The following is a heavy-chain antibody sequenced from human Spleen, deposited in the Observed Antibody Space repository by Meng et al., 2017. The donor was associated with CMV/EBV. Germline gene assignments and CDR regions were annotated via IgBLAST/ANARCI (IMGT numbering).Heavy chain of an antibody. CDR3: ARGRGPYSSGFDY. CDR2: INHSGST. J-gene: IGHJ4*02. Sequence: QGRLQPWGAGMLKPSETLTLTRAVYGGSFSGYYWSWIRQPPGKGLEWIGEINHSGSTNYNPSLKSRVTISVDTSKNQFSLKLSSVTAADTAVYYCARGRGPYSSGFDYWGQGTLVTVSS. D-gene: IGHD6-25*01. CDR1: GGSFSGYY. V-gene: IGHV4-34*01.